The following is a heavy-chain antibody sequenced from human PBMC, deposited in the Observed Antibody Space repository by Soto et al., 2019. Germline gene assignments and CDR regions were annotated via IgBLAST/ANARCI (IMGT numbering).Heavy chain of an antibody. D-gene: IGHD4-4*01. V-gene: IGHV3-23*01. Sequence: GESLKISCAASGFTFSSYAMSWVRQAPGKGLEWVSAISGSGGSTYYADSVKGRFTISRDNSKNTLYLQMNSLRAEDTAVYYCAKVFPYTVTTSAFDIWGQGTMVTVSS. CDR3: AKVFPYTVTTSAFDI. J-gene: IGHJ3*02. CDR2: ISGSGGST. CDR1: GFTFSSYA.